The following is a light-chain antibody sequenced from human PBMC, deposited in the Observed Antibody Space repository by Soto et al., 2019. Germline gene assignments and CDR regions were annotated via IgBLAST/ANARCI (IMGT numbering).Light chain of an antibody. Sequence: EILMTQSPSTLSVSPGDRATLTCRASQSISNKLAWYQQKPGQAARLLIYGASTRADSIDARLSSSGCAAEFITTTSSVLYADFVVYYCQQYNNWWTFGQGTKVDI. V-gene: IGKV3-15*01. CDR2: GAS. CDR3: QQYNNWWT. CDR1: QSISNK. J-gene: IGKJ1*01.